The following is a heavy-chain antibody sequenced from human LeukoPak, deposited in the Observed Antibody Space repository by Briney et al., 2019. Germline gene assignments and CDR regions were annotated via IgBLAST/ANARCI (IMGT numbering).Heavy chain of an antibody. Sequence: GGSLRLSCAASGFIFSSYDMPWVRQAPGKGLEWVAVISYDGTNKYYADSVKGRFTISRDNSKNTLYLQMNSLRAEDTAVYYCATESIAARHFDYWGQGTLVTVSS. J-gene: IGHJ4*02. V-gene: IGHV3-30-3*01. CDR2: ISYDGTNK. CDR1: GFIFSSYD. D-gene: IGHD6-6*01. CDR3: ATESIAARHFDY.